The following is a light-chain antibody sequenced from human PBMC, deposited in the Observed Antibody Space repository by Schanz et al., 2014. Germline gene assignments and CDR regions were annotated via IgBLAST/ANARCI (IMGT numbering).Light chain of an antibody. Sequence: QSALTQPASVSGSPGQSITISCTGTSSDVGGYNYVSWYQQHPGKAPKLMIYDVNNRPSGVSNRFSGSKSGNTASLTISGLQAEDEADYYCCSYAGSVVFGGGTKLTVL. V-gene: IGLV2-14*03. CDR3: CSYAGSVV. J-gene: IGLJ2*01. CDR1: SSDVGGYNY. CDR2: DVN.